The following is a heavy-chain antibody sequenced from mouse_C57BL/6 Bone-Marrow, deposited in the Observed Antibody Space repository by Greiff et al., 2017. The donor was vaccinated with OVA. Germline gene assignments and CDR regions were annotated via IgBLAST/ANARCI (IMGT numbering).Heavy chain of an antibody. CDR2: ISSGGDYI. J-gene: IGHJ4*01. V-gene: IGHV5-9-1*02. Sequence: EVQRVESGEGLVKPGGSLKLSCAASGFTFSSYAMSWVRQTPEKRLEWVAYISSGGDYIYYADTVKGRFTISRDNARNTLYLQMSSLKSEDTAMYYCTRGITTVAGAMDYWGQGTSVTVSS. D-gene: IGHD1-1*01. CDR1: GFTFSSYA. CDR3: TRGITTVAGAMDY.